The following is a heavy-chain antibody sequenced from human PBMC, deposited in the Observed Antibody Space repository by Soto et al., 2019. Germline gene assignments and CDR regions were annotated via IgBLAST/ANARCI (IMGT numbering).Heavy chain of an antibody. J-gene: IGHJ4*02. Sequence: GGSMRLSCAASGFTFSSYAVHWVRQAPGKGLEWVAVISYDGSNKYYADSVKGRFTISRDNSKNTLYLQMNSLRAEDTAVYYCARGPGFITMDKTDYWGQGTLVTVSS. CDR3: ARGPGFITMDKTDY. D-gene: IGHD3-10*01. CDR2: ISYDGSNK. V-gene: IGHV3-30-3*01. CDR1: GFTFSSYA.